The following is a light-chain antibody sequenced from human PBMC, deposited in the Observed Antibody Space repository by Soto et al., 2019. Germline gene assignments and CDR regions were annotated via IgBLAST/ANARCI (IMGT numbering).Light chain of an antibody. CDR2: AAS. V-gene: IGKV1-12*01. J-gene: IGKJ2*01. Sequence: DIQMTQSPSSVSASVGDRVTITCRASQGISNWLAWYQQKPGQAPKLLIYAASSLHSGVQARFSGSGSGTDFTHTISSLQPEDFATYFCQQSNSFPHTFGRGTKLEI. CDR3: QQSNSFPHT. CDR1: QGISNW.